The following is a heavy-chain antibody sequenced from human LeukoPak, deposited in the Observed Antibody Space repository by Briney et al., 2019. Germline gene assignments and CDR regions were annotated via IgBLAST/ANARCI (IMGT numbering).Heavy chain of an antibody. CDR3: ARNHGDY. V-gene: IGHV3-21*01. Sequence: GGSLRLSCAASGFTFSSYSMNWVRQAPGKGLEWVSAISGDSRYIYYADSVRGRFTISRDNAENSLYLQMHSLRVEDTAVYYCARNHGDYWGQGTLVTVSS. CDR1: GFTFSSYS. CDR2: ISGDSRYI. J-gene: IGHJ4*02. D-gene: IGHD1-14*01.